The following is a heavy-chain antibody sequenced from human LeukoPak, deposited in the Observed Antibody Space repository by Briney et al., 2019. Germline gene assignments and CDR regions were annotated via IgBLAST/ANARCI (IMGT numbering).Heavy chain of an antibody. J-gene: IGHJ3*02. D-gene: IGHD3-9*01. CDR1: GGSISGGDYY. Sequence: SQTLSLTCTVSGGSISGGDYYWSWIRQPPGKGLEWIGYIYYSGSTYYNPSLKNRVTISVDTSKNQFSLKLSSVTAADTAVYYCARGASGLRYFDWLPDGAFDIWGQGTMVTVSS. CDR2: IYYSGST. V-gene: IGHV4-30-4*08. CDR3: ARGASGLRYFDWLPDGAFDI.